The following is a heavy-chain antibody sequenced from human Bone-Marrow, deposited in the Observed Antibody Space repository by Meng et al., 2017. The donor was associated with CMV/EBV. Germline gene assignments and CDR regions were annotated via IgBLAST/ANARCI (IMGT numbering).Heavy chain of an antibody. J-gene: IGHJ4*02. Sequence: GESLKISCGDSEFTFDDYAIYWVRQAPGKGLEWVSCIDSDGSSTSYADSVKGRFTISRDNAKNTLYLQMNSLRAEDTAVYYCATLGNTVTILDYWGQGTLVTVSS. CDR3: ATLGNTVTILDY. V-gene: IGHV3-74*01. CDR2: IDSDGSST. CDR1: EFTFDDYA. D-gene: IGHD4-17*01.